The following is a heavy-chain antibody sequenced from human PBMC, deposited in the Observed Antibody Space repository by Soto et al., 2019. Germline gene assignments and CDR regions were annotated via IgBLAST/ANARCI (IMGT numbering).Heavy chain of an antibody. D-gene: IGHD3-10*01. CDR1: GDSVSSNSAA. Sequence: SQTLSLTCAISGDSVSSNSAAWNWIRQSPSRGLEWLGRTYYRSKWYNDYAVSVKSRITINPDTSKNQFSLQLNSVTPEDTAVYYCARGLDYRGSGSYLYYYYYMDVWGKGTTVTVSS. CDR3: ARGLDYRGSGSYLYYYYYMDV. V-gene: IGHV6-1*01. CDR2: TYYRSKWYN. J-gene: IGHJ6*03.